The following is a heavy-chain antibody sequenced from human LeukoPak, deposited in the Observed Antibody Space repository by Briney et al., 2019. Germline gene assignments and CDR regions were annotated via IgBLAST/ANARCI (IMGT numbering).Heavy chain of an antibody. D-gene: IGHD3-9*01. V-gene: IGHV3-23*01. Sequence: PGGSLRLSCAVSGFTFRTSWMSWVRQTPGKGLEWVATMSAYNDRAHYADSVRGRFTVSRDDSKNTLSLQMNSLREDDTAVYYCAQELSDIFVVRTDSWGQGTLVTVSS. CDR1: GFTFRTSW. CDR2: MSAYNDRA. J-gene: IGHJ4*02. CDR3: AQELSDIFVVRTDS.